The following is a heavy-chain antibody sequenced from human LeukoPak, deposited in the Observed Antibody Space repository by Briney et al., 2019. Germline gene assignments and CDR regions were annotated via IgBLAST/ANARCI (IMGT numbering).Heavy chain of an antibody. D-gene: IGHD4-23*01. J-gene: IGHJ4*02. CDR1: GGSISSSSYY. CDR2: IYYSGST. Sequence: PSETLSLTCTVSGGSISSSSYYWGWIRQPPGKGLEWIGSIYYSGSTYYNPSLKSRVTISVDTSKNQFSLKLSSVTAADTAVYYCASHMTTLGYFDYWGQGTLVTVSS. CDR3: ASHMTTLGYFDY. V-gene: IGHV4-39*01.